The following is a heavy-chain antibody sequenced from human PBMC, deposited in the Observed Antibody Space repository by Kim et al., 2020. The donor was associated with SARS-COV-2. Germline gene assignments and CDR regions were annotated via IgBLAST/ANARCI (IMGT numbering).Heavy chain of an antibody. CDR1: GFTFSNDY. D-gene: IGHD1-26*01. V-gene: IGHV3-66*01. CDR2: IYSGGATK. Sequence: GGSLRLSCAASGFTFSNDYMSWVRQAPGKGLEWVSVIYSGGATKYYVYSEGGLFIISRDNTNNALHLQINSMGDENTAVYYWREPRARMGMLVWGQG. CDR3: REPRARMGMLV. J-gene: IGHJ3*01.